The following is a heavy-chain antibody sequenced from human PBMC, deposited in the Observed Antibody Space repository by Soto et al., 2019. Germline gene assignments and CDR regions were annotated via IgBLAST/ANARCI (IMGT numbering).Heavy chain of an antibody. Sequence: ASVKVSCKASGYTFTSYGISWVRQAPGQGLEWMGWISAYNGNTNYAQKLQGRVTMTTDTSTSTAYMELRSLRSDDTAVYYCARDVAFGGDYYGMDVWGQRTTVTVSS. V-gene: IGHV1-18*01. CDR2: ISAYNGNT. CDR1: GYTFTSYG. J-gene: IGHJ6*02. CDR3: ARDVAFGGDYYGMDV. D-gene: IGHD3-16*01.